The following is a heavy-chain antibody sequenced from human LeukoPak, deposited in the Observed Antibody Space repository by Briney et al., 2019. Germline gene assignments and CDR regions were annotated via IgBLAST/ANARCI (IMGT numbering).Heavy chain of an antibody. V-gene: IGHV1-3*01. CDR2: INAGNGNT. J-gene: IGHJ6*02. CDR1: GYTFTGYY. Sequence: ASVKVSCKASGYTFTGYYMHWVRQAPGQRLEWMGWINAGNGNTKYSQKFQGRVTITRDTSASTAYMELSSLRSEDTAVYYCARTAADGLLWFGELLFDVWGQGTTVTVSS. D-gene: IGHD3-10*01. CDR3: ARTAADGLLWFGELLFDV.